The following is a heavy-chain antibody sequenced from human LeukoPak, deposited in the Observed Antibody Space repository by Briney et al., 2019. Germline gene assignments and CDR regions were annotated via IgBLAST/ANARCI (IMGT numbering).Heavy chain of an antibody. V-gene: IGHV4-34*12. J-gene: IGHJ4*02. CDR1: GGSFCGYY. D-gene: IGHD2-2*01. CDR3: VTVAPATGFTNQLDDY. CDR2: IIRSGRT. Sequence: SETLSLACAVYGGSFCGYYGRWIRRPPGRGLEWIGEIIRSGRTNYNPPLKSRVTISVDTAHSQFSPELSSATGAAPAVLYCVTVAPATGFTNQLDDYWGQGTLVTVSS.